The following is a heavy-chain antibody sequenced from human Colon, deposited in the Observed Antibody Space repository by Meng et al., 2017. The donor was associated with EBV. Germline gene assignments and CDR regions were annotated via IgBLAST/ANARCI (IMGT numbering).Heavy chain of an antibody. CDR3: ARDGGVTHIP. CDR1: GTSISTSNW. D-gene: IGHD2-8*02. CDR2: IYHNGQT. V-gene: IGHV4-4*02. Sequence: QVLRQESGEGLVKPSGTLSLTCAVSGTSISTSNWWSWIRQSPGEGLEWIGAIYHNGQTNYNPSLKSRVSMSVDESKNEFSLNLKSVTAADTAVYYCARDGGVTHIPWGQGVLVTVSS. J-gene: IGHJ5*02.